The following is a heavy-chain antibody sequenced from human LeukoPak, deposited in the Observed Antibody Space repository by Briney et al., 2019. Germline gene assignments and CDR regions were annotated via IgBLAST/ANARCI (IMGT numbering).Heavy chain of an antibody. D-gene: IGHD3-22*01. CDR1: GFTFSSYG. Sequence: GRSLRLSCAASGFTFSSYGMHWVRQAPGKGLEWVAVISYDGSNKYYADSVKGRFTISRDNSKNTLYLQMNSLRAEDTALYYCAKGGTYYYDSLDYWGQGTLVTVSS. J-gene: IGHJ4*02. V-gene: IGHV3-30*18. CDR3: AKGGTYYYDSLDY. CDR2: ISYDGSNK.